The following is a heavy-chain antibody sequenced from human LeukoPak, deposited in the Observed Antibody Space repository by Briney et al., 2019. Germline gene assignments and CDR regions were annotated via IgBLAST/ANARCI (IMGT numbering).Heavy chain of an antibody. CDR1: GFTFSTYA. CDR2: FSGSGGST. J-gene: IGHJ4*02. Sequence: GGSLRLSCAASGFTFSTYAMSWVRQAPGKGLEWVSVFSGSGGSTYYADSVKGRFTISRDNSKNTLYLQMNSLRAEDTAVYYCAKGLYYSGPYYFDYWGQGTLVTVSS. CDR3: AKGLYYSGPYYFDY. V-gene: IGHV3-23*01. D-gene: IGHD6-19*01.